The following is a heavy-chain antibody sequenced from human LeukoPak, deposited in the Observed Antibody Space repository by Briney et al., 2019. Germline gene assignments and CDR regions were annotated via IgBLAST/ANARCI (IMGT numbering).Heavy chain of an antibody. CDR2: IYSGGST. V-gene: IGHV3-53*01. Sequence: PGGSLRLSCAASGFTVGTNYMSWVRQAPGKGLEWVSLIYSGGSTYYANSVKGRFTISRDNSKNTVYLQMNSLRAEDTAVYYCARVPYGNYHYYYMDVWGKGTTVTVSS. CDR3: ARVPYGNYHYYYMDV. D-gene: IGHD3-10*01. CDR1: GFTVGTNY. J-gene: IGHJ6*03.